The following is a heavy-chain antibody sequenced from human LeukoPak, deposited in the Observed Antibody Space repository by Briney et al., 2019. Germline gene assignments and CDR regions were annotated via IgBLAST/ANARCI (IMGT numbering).Heavy chain of an antibody. J-gene: IGHJ4*02. Sequence: PGGSLRLSCGASGFTFSSYSMNWVRQAPGKGLEWVSVISAGGNNTLYADSVRGRFTISRDNSRNAVDLQMNSLRAEDTAVYYCGKRSTSLRGRGNYWGQGALVTVSS. V-gene: IGHV3-23*01. CDR3: GKRSTSLRGRGNY. D-gene: IGHD2-2*01. CDR2: ISAGGNNT. CDR1: GFTFSSYS.